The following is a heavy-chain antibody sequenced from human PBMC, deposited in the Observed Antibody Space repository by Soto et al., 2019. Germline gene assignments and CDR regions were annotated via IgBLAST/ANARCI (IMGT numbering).Heavy chain of an antibody. CDR2: IYYSGST. D-gene: IGHD6-19*01. CDR1: GGSISSYD. Sequence: PSETLSLTCTVSGGSISSYDWSRIRQPPGKGLEWIGYIYYSGSTNYNPSLKSRVTISVDTSKNQFSLKLSSVTAADTAVYYCARDKAVAGTEFFDYWGHGTLVTYSS. CDR3: ARDKAVAGTEFFDY. V-gene: IGHV4-59*01. J-gene: IGHJ4*01.